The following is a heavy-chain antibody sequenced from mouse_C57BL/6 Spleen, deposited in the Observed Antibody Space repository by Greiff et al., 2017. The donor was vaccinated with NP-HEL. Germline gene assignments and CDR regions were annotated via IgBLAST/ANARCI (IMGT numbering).Heavy chain of an antibody. D-gene: IGHD2-1*01. J-gene: IGHJ2*01. CDR2: IYPGDGDT. CDR1: GYAFSSSW. V-gene: IGHV1-82*01. CDR3: ARSDYGNYGNFDY. Sequence: QVQLQQSGPELVKPGASVKISCKASGYAFSSSWMNWVKQRPGKGLEWIGRIYPGDGDTNYNGKFKGKATLTADKSSSTAYMQLSSLTSEDSAVYFCARSDYGNYGNFDYWGQGTTLTVSS.